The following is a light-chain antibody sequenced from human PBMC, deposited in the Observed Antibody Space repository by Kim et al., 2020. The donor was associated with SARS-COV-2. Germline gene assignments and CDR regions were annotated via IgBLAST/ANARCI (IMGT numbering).Light chain of an antibody. CDR3: QQYDIAPPYT. Sequence: SPGERATLSCRASQRVSSNNLAWYQQKPGKAPRLLIYGASSRATGIPDRFSGSGSGTDFILTISRLEPEDFAVYYCQQYDIAPPYTFAQGTKLEI. CDR1: QRVSSNN. J-gene: IGKJ2*01. CDR2: GAS. V-gene: IGKV3-20*01.